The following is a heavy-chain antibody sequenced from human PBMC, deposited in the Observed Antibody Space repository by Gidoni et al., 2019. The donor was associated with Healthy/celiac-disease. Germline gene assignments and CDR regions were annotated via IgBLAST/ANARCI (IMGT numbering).Heavy chain of an antibody. CDR1: GFTFSSYA. V-gene: IGHV3-23*01. CDR3: AKAAERYCSSTSCQSSYDY. J-gene: IGHJ4*02. Sequence: EVQLLESGGGLVQPGGSLGLACAASGFTFSSYAVSWVRQAPGKGLECVSAISGSGGSTYYADSVKGRFTSSRDNSKNTLYLQMNSLRAEDTAVYYCAKAAERYCSSTSCQSSYDYWGQGTLVTVSS. CDR2: ISGSGGST. D-gene: IGHD2-2*01.